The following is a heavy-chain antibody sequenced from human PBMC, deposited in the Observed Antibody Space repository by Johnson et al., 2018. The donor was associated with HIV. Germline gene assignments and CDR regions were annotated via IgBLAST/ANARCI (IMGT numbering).Heavy chain of an antibody. V-gene: IGHV3-11*04. CDR3: ARVQIISGFNWHYYESSIDAVDI. Sequence: QVQLVESGGGLVKPGGSLRVSCAASGFTFSDYSMSWIRQAPGKGLEWVSYIRSSGSTIYYADSVKGRFTISRDNAKNSLYLQMNRLRAEDTAVYYCARVQIISGFNWHYYESSIDAVDIWGQGTMVTVSS. CDR2: IRSSGSTI. J-gene: IGHJ3*02. D-gene: IGHD3-22*01. CDR1: GFTFSDYS.